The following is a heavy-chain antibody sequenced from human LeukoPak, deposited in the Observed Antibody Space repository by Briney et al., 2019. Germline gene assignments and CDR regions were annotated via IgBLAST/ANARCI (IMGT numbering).Heavy chain of an antibody. D-gene: IGHD2-15*01. Sequence: ASVKVSCKASGYTFTSYDINWLRQATGQGLEWMGWMNPNSGNTGYAQKFQGRVTMTRSTSISTAYMELSSLRSEDTAVYYCARVPDLRYCSGGSCYRFDYWGQGTLVTVSS. CDR2: MNPNSGNT. V-gene: IGHV1-8*01. J-gene: IGHJ4*02. CDR3: ARVPDLRYCSGGSCYRFDY. CDR1: GYTFTSYD.